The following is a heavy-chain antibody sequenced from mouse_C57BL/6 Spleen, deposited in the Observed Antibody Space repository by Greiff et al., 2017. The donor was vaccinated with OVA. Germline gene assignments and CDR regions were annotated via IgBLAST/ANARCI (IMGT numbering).Heavy chain of an antibody. V-gene: IGHV5-4*01. CDR3: AREGITTVVPYYFDY. D-gene: IGHD1-1*01. CDR2: ISDGGSYT. J-gene: IGHJ2*01. Sequence: DVQLVESGGGLVKPGGSLKLSCAASGFTFSSYAMSWVRQTPEKRLEWVATISDGGSYTYYPDNVKGRFTISRDNAKNNLYLQMSHLKSEDTAMYYCAREGITTVVPYYFDYWGQGTTLTVSS. CDR1: GFTFSSYA.